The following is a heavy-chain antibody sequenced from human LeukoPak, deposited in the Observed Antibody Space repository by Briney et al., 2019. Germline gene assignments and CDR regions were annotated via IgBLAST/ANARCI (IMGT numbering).Heavy chain of an antibody. V-gene: IGHV4-61*02. CDR2: IYTSGGT. CDR1: GGSISSGSYY. CDR3: ARDNVDTAMVFDY. D-gene: IGHD5-18*01. Sequence: SQTLSLTCTVSGGSISSGSYYWSWIRQPAGKGLEWIGRIYTSGGTNYNPSLKSRVTISVDTSKNQFSLKLSSVTAADTAVYYCARDNVDTAMVFDYWGQGTLVTVSS. J-gene: IGHJ4*02.